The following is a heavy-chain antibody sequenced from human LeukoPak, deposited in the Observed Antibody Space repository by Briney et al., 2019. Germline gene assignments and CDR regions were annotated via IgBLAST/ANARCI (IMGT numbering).Heavy chain of an antibody. CDR3: ARGGSTGTNLNWVDP. Sequence: SETLSLTCTVSGGSISSYYWSWIRQPPGKGLEWIGYIYYSGSTNYNPSLKSRVTISVDTSKNQFSLKLSSVTTADTAVYYCARGGSTGTNLNWVDPWGQGTLVTVSS. D-gene: IGHD1-1*01. CDR2: IYYSGST. V-gene: IGHV4-59*01. J-gene: IGHJ5*02. CDR1: GGSISSYY.